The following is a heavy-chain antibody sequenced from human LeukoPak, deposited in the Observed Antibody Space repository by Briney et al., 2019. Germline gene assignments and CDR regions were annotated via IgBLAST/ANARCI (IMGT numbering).Heavy chain of an antibody. CDR3: ARAGYDFWSGWDMDV. V-gene: IGHV3-74*01. Sequence: PGGSLRLSCAASGFTFSSYWMHWVRQAPGKGLVWLSRINSDGYSISYANSVKGRFTISRDNAKNSLYLQMNSLRAEDTAVYYCARAGYDFWSGWDMDVWGKGTTVTVSS. J-gene: IGHJ6*03. CDR1: GFTFSSYW. CDR2: INSDGYSI. D-gene: IGHD3-3*01.